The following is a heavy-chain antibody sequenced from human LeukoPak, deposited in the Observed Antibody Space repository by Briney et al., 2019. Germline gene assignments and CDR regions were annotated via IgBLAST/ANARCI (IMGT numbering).Heavy chain of an antibody. CDR3: ARGIVPAAIDNWFDP. CDR1: GGSISSGGYY. D-gene: IGHD2-2*01. J-gene: IGHJ5*02. Sequence: PSETLSLTCTVPGGSISSGGYYWSWIRQHPGKGLEWIGYIYHSGSTYYNPSLKSRVTISVDRSKNQFSLKLSSVTAADTAVYYCARGIVPAAIDNWFDPWGQGTLVTVSS. V-gene: IGHV4-30-2*01. CDR2: IYHSGST.